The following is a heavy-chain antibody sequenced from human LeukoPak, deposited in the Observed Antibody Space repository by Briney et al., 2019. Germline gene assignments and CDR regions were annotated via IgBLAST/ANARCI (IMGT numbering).Heavy chain of an antibody. CDR2: INHSGST. Sequence: SETLSLTCAVYGGSFSGYYWSRIRQPPGKGLEWIGEINHSGSTNYNPSLKSRVTISVDTSKNQFSLKLSSVAAADTAVYYCARRATYYYDSSGYLNIDYWGQGTLVTVSS. V-gene: IGHV4-34*01. D-gene: IGHD3-22*01. J-gene: IGHJ4*02. CDR1: GGSFSGYY. CDR3: ARRATYYYDSSGYLNIDY.